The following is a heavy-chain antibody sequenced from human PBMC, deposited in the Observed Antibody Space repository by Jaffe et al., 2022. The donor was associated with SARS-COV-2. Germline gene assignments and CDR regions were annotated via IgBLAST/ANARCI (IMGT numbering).Heavy chain of an antibody. V-gene: IGHV4-30-2*01. Sequence: QLQLQESGSGLVKPSQTLSLTCAVSGGSISSGGYSWSWIRQPPGKGLEWIGYIYHSGSTYYNPSLKSRVTISVDRSKNQFSLKLSSVTAADTAVYYCARKVLRLGELSYPQGRYFDLWGRGTLVTVSS. D-gene: IGHD3-16*02. CDR1: GGSISSGGYS. J-gene: IGHJ2*01. CDR3: ARKVLRLGELSYPQGRYFDL. CDR2: IYHSGST.